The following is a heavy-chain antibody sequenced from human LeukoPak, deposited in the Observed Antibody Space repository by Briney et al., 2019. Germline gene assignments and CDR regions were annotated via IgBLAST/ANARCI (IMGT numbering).Heavy chain of an antibody. D-gene: IGHD2-2*02. J-gene: IGHJ4*02. V-gene: IGHV1-69*02. CDR3: ARGDANGYCSSTSCYIG. CDR1: GGTFSSYT. Sequence: SVKVSCKAPGGTFSSYTISWVRQAPGQGLEWMGRIIPILGIANYAQKFQGRVTITADKSTSTAYMELSSLRSEDTAVYYCARGDANGYCSSTSCYIGWGQGTLVTVSS. CDR2: IIPILGIA.